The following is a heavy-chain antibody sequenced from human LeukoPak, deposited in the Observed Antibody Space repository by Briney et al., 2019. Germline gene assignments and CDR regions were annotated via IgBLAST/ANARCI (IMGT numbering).Heavy chain of an antibody. CDR1: GYTFTGYY. D-gene: IGHD1-26*01. CDR2: INPNSGGT. V-gene: IGHV1-2*02. CDR3: ARDPKPFKRSRSYYLTY. Sequence: ASVKVSCKASGYTFTGYYMHWVRQAPGQGLEWMGWINPNSGGTNYAQKFQGRVTMTRDTSISTAYMELSRLRSDDTAVYYCARDPKPFKRSRSYYLTYWGQGTLVTVSS. J-gene: IGHJ4*02.